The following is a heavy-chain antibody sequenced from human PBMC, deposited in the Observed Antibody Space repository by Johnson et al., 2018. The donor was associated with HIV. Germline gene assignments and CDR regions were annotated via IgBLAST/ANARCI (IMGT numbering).Heavy chain of an antibody. CDR2: ISYDGSNK. CDR3: AKDLTSFIVGANDAFDI. J-gene: IGHJ3*02. CDR1: AFAFSSYV. D-gene: IGHD1-26*01. V-gene: IGHV3-30*04. Sequence: QVQLVESGGGVVQPGRSLRLSCAASAFAFSSYVMHWVRQAPGKGLEWVAVISYDGSNKYYADFVKGRFTISRDNSKNTLYLQMNSLRAEDTAVYYCAKDLTSFIVGANDAFDIWGQGTMVTVSS.